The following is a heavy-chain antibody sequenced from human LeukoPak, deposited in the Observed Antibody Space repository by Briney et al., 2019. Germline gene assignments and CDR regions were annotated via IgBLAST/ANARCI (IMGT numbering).Heavy chain of an antibody. CDR3: ATGLWFGKYLDV. V-gene: IGHV3-21*04. CDR2: ISSSSSYI. J-gene: IGHJ6*04. Sequence: GGSLRLSCAASGFTFSSYSMNWVRQAPGKGLEWVSSISSSSSYIYYADSVKGRFTISRDNAKNSLYLQMNSLRAEDTAVYYCATGLWFGKYLDVWGKGTTVTISS. D-gene: IGHD3-10*01. CDR1: GFTFSSYS.